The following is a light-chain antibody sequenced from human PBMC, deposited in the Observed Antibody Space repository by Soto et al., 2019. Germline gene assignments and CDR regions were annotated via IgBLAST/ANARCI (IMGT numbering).Light chain of an antibody. Sequence: EILLTHSPGTLSLSPVEVATLSCRASQSVSSSYLAWYQQKPGQAPRLLIYGESSRATGIPDRFSGSGSGKDFTITISRMENEDFEVYYCKQYGSSPRTCGQGTTVDIK. CDR3: KQYGSSPRT. CDR2: GES. CDR1: QSVSSSY. J-gene: IGKJ1*01. V-gene: IGKV3-20*01.